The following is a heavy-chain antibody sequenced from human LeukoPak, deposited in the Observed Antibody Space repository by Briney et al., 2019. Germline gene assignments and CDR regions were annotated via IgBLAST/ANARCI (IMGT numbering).Heavy chain of an antibody. CDR2: TYYRSNCNN. Sequence: SQTLSLTCAISGDSVSSNSAAWNWIRQSPSRGLEWLGRTYYRSNCNNDYAVSVKSRITLNPDTSRNQSSLHVNSVTPEDTAVYYCARSSRVAGTGFDYWGQGNLVTVSS. V-gene: IGHV6-1*01. CDR1: GDSVSSNSAA. CDR3: ARSSRVAGTGFDY. J-gene: IGHJ4*02. D-gene: IGHD6-19*01.